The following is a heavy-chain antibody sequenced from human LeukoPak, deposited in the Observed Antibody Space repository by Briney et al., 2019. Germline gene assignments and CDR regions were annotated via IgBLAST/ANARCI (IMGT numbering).Heavy chain of an antibody. J-gene: IGHJ4*02. CDR3: TTDLGTYYHGSQRLIPIDY. D-gene: IGHD3-10*01. Sequence: GGSLRLSCVDSGFTFTNAWMSWVRQAPGKGLEWIGRIKSKTDGETTNYAEPVRGRFTISRDDSKSAVYLQMNSLKIEGTAVYYCTTDLGTYYHGSQRLIPIDYWGQGTLVTVSS. CDR1: GFTFTNAW. V-gene: IGHV3-15*01. CDR2: IKSKTDGETT.